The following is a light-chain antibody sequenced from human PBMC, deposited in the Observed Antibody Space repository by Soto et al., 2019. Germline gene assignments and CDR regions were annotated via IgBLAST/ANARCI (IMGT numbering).Light chain of an antibody. J-gene: IGLJ1*01. CDR1: SSNIGAGYD. CDR3: QCYDCSLSGSYV. CDR2: GNS. Sequence: QSVLTQPPSVSGAPGQRVTISCTGSSSNIGAGYDVHWYQQLPGTAPKLLIYGNSNRPSGVPDRFSGSKSGTSASLAITGLQAEDEADYYCQCYDCSLSGSYVFGTGTKLTVL. V-gene: IGLV1-40*01.